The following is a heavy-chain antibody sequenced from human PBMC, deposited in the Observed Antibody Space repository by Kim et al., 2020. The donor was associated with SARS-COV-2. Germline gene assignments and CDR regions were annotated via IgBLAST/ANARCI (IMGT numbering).Heavy chain of an antibody. J-gene: IGHJ4*02. D-gene: IGHD2-15*01. Sequence: SVKASCKASGGTFSSYAISWVRQAPGQGLEWMGGIIPIFGTANYAQKFQGRVTITADESTSTAYMELSSLRSEDTAVYYCARGVLGECSGGSCYSDYWGQGTLVTVSS. CDR1: GGTFSSYA. CDR3: ARGVLGECSGGSCYSDY. V-gene: IGHV1-69*13. CDR2: IIPIFGTA.